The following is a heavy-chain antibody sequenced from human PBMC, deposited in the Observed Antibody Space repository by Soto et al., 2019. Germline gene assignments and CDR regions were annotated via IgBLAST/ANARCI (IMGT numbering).Heavy chain of an antibody. CDR3: AKDQSPDILTGLEYVQQ. CDR2: ISGSGGST. Sequence: EVQLLESGGGLVQPGGSLRLSCAASGFTFSSYAMNWVRQAPGKGLEWVSSISGSGGSTNYGDSVKGRFTISRDNSKNALYLHMSSMRADDTALYYCAKDQSPDILTGLEYVQQWGQGTLVTVSS. V-gene: IGHV3-23*01. CDR1: GFTFSSYA. D-gene: IGHD3-9*01. J-gene: IGHJ1*01.